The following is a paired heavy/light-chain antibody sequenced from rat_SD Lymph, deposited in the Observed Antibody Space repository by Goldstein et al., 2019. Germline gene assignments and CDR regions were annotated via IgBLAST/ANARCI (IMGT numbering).Heavy chain of an antibody. CDR2: IWSGGNT. J-gene: IGHJ2*01. Sequence: QVQLKESGPGLVQPSQTLSLTCTVSGFSLTSYNVHWVRQPPGKGLEWMGVIWSGGNTDYNSALKPRLSISRDTSKSQVFLTMNSLQTEDTGIYYCNRNLLFGADYWGQGVMVTVSS. CDR1: GFSLTSYN. CDR3: NRNLLFGADY. V-gene: IGHV2S13*01. D-gene: IGHD4-3*01.
Light chain of an antibody. CDR3: QQSWNDPYT. CDR1: ESVSTG. J-gene: IGKJ2-3*01. V-gene: IGKV3S10*01. Sequence: DTVLTQSPALAVSPGERVTISCRASESVSTGMHWYQQKPGQQPKLLIYGASNLESGVPARFSGSGSGTDFTLTIDPVEADDTATYFCQQSWNDPYTFGAGTKLELK. CDR2: GAS.